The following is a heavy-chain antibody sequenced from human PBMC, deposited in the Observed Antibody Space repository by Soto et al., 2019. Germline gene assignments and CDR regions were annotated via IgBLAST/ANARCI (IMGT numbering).Heavy chain of an antibody. CDR3: VRDASSGTFIFDY. V-gene: IGHV3-53*01. D-gene: IGHD1-26*01. CDR1: GFTVTSNY. CDR2: IYSGGTT. J-gene: IGHJ4*02. Sequence: PGGSLRLSCTASGFTVTSNYMDWVRQAPGKGLEWVSLIYSGGTTYYADSVKGRFTISRDNSKNTVYLQMNSLRAEDTAVYYCVRDASSGTFIFDYWGQGTLVTVSS.